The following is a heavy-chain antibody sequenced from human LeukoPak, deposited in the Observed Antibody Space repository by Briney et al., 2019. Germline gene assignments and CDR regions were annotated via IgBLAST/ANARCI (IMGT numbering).Heavy chain of an antibody. Sequence: SETLSLTCTVSGGSISSYYWSWIRQPPGKGLEWIGYIYYSGSTNYNPSLKSRVTISVDTSKNQFSLKLSSVTAADTAVYYCARLLGTGYYYYYMDVWGKGTTVTVSS. CDR2: IYYSGST. J-gene: IGHJ6*03. D-gene: IGHD3/OR15-3a*01. CDR3: ARLLGTGYYYYYMDV. CDR1: GGSISSYY. V-gene: IGHV4-59*08.